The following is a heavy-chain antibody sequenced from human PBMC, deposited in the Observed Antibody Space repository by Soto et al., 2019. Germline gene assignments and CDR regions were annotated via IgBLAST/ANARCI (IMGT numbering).Heavy chain of an antibody. J-gene: IGHJ5*02. Sequence: QVQLVQSGAEVKKPGASVKVSCKASGYTFTIHGISWVRQAPGQGLEWMGWVSGDNGHTNYAQSLQGRVPLTTDTSTNTAYMELRSLRSDDTAVYYCARDLGYCRSGTCYREWFDPWGQGTLVTVSS. CDR2: VSGDNGHT. CDR1: GYTFTIHG. D-gene: IGHD2-15*01. V-gene: IGHV1-18*01. CDR3: ARDLGYCRSGTCYREWFDP.